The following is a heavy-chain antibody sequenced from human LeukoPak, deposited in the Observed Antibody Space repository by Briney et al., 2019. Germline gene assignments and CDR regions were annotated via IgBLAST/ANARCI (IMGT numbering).Heavy chain of an antibody. V-gene: IGHV1-8*01. CDR2: MNPNSGNT. CDR3: ARGLYSSGWYGVDY. J-gene: IGHJ4*02. D-gene: IGHD6-19*01. Sequence: GASVKVSCKASGYTFTSYDINWVRQATGQGLEWMGWMNPNSGNTGYAQKFQGRVTMTRNTSISTAYMELSSLRSEDTAVYYCARGLYSSGWYGVDYWGQGTLVTVPS. CDR1: GYTFTSYD.